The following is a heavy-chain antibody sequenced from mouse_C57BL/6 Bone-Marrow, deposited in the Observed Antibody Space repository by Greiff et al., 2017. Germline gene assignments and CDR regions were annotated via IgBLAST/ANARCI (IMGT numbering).Heavy chain of an antibody. D-gene: IGHD1-1*01. V-gene: IGHV1-82*01. CDR1: GYAFSSSW. J-gene: IGHJ2*01. CDR2: IYPGDGDT. Sequence: VKLQESGPELVKPGASVKISCKASGYAFSSSWMNWVKQRPGKGLEWIGRIYPGDGDTNYNGKFKGKATLTADKSSSTAYMQLSSLTSEDSAVYFCARAYYYGHFDYWGQGTTLTVSS. CDR3: ARAYYYGHFDY.